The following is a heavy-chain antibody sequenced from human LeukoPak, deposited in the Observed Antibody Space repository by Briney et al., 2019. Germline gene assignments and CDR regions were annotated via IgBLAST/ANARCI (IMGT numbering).Heavy chain of an antibody. CDR2: IHYSGST. CDR3: ARGFRGPNFDY. CDR1: GYSIISGFY. J-gene: IGHJ4*02. V-gene: IGHV4-38-2*02. D-gene: IGHD3-10*01. Sequence: SETLSLTCTVSGYSIISGFYWGWIRQPPGEGLQYIGSIHYSGSTFCNPSLKSRVTISVDTSKNQFSLRLSSVTAADTAVYYCARGFRGPNFDYWGQGTLVTVSS.